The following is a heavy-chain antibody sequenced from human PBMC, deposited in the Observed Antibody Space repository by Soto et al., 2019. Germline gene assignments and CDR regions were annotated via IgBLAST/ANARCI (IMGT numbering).Heavy chain of an antibody. CDR3: ATGSGWYSPDY. J-gene: IGHJ4*02. V-gene: IGHV3-74*01. Sequence: GGSLRLSCAASGFTFSSNWMHWVRQGPGKGLVWVSRIDNDGSSRDYADSVKGRFTISRDNAKNTLYLEMSSLRAEDTAVYYCATGSGWYSPDYWGQGALVTVSS. CDR2: IDNDGSSR. CDR1: GFTFSSNW. D-gene: IGHD6-19*01.